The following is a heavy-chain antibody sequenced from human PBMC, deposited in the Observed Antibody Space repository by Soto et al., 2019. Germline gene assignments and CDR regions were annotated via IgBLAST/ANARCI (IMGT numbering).Heavy chain of an antibody. J-gene: IGHJ5*02. Sequence: GASVKVSCKASGGTFSSYAISWVRQAPGQGLEWMGGITPIFGTANYAQKFQGRVTITADESTSTAYMELSSLRSEDTAVYYCAISSYYYDSSGYRNTNWFDPWGQGTLVTVSS. CDR1: GGTFSSYA. CDR3: AISSYYYDSSGYRNTNWFDP. CDR2: ITPIFGTA. V-gene: IGHV1-69*13. D-gene: IGHD3-22*01.